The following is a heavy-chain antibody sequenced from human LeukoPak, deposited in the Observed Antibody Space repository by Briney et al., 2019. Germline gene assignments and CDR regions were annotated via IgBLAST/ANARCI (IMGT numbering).Heavy chain of an antibody. CDR3: ARLPSGYHFDY. CDR1: GGSISSTDYY. V-gene: IGHV4-39*01. CDR2: IYYSGST. J-gene: IGHJ4*02. Sequence: SETLSLTCTVSGGSISSTDYYWGWIRQPPGKGLEWVGSIYYSGSTYYNPSLKSRVTTSVDTSKNQFSLKMSSVTAADTAVYYCARLPSGYHFDYWGQGTLVTVSS. D-gene: IGHD3-22*01.